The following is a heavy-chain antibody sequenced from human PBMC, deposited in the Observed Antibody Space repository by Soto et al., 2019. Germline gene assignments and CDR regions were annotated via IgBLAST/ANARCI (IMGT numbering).Heavy chain of an antibody. V-gene: IGHV3-21*01. CDR1: GFTFSSYS. J-gene: IGHJ3*01. Sequence: EVQVVESGGGLVKPGGSLRLSCAASGFTFSSYSMNWVRQAPGKGLEWVSSISASSSYIYYADSLKGRFTISRDNAKNSLELQMSSLGVEDTAVYYCARGKETGLYDAFDVWGQGTMVTVSS. CDR2: ISASSSYI. D-gene: IGHD7-27*01. CDR3: ARGKETGLYDAFDV.